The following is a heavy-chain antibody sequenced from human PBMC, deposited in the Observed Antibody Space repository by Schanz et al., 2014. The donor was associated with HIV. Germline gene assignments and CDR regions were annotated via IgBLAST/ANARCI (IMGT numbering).Heavy chain of an antibody. CDR3: ARVNGLYGNYEVDY. D-gene: IGHD4-17*01. Sequence: QVQLQESGPGLVKPSQTLSLTCTVSGDSITSSISSGGYYWSWIRQHPGKGLEWIGYIYYSGRTYYNPSLESRVTVSVDTSRNQFSLKVRSVTAADTAMYYCARVNGLYGNYEVDYWGHGTLVTVSS. CDR2: IYYSGRT. J-gene: IGHJ4*01. V-gene: IGHV4-31*03. CDR1: GDSITSSISSGGYY.